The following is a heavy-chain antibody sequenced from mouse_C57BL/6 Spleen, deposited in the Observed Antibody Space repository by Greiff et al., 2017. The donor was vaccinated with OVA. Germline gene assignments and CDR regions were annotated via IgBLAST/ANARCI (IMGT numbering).Heavy chain of an antibody. V-gene: IGHV5-6*01. CDR2: ISSGGSYT. Sequence: EVQGVESGGDLVKPGGSLKLSCAASGFTFSSYGMSWVRQTPDKRLEWVATISSGGSYTYYPDSVKGRFTISRDNAKNTLYLQMSSLKSEDTAMYYCARHENFYDGYYDYAMDYWGQGTSVTVSS. D-gene: IGHD2-3*01. J-gene: IGHJ4*01. CDR3: ARHENFYDGYYDYAMDY. CDR1: GFTFSSYG.